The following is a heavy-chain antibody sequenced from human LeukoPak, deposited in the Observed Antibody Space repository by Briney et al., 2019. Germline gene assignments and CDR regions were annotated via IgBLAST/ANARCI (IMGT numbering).Heavy chain of an antibody. D-gene: IGHD3-10*01. CDR1: GYTFTNYA. V-gene: IGHV7-4-1*02. CDR3: AREHLWFGELSYGMDV. Sequence: ASVKVSCKASGYTFTNYAIHWVRQAPGQRLEWMGWINTNTGNPTYAQGFTGRFVFSLDTSVSTAYLQISSLKAEDTAVYYCAREHLWFGELSYGMDVWGQGTTVTVSS. J-gene: IGHJ6*02. CDR2: INTNTGNP.